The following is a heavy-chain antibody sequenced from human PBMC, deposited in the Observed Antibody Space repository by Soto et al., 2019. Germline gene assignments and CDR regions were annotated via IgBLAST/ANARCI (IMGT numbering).Heavy chain of an antibody. CDR2: IIPIFGTV. J-gene: IGHJ6*02. CDR3: TRDQGSTRLYYAMAV. CDR1: GGSFRTYT. V-gene: IGHV1-69*13. Sequence: VKVSCKASGGSFRTYTTSWVRQAPGQGLEWVGGIIPIFGTVNYAQKLRDRVTITADESTSTAYMELTNLRSEDTAVYYCTRDQGSTRLYYAMAVWGQGTTVTVSS. D-gene: IGHD2-8*01.